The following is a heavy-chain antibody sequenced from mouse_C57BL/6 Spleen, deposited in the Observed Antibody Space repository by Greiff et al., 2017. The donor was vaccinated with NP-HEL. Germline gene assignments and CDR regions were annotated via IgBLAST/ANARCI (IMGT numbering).Heavy chain of an antibody. V-gene: IGHV5-6*01. J-gene: IGHJ2*01. CDR3: ARRPVAYFDY. CDR1: GFTFSSYG. CDR2: ISSGGSYT. Sequence: EVQRVESGGDLVKPGGSLKLSCAASGFTFSSYGMSWVRQTPDKRLEWVATISSGGSYTYYPDSVKGRFTISRDNAKNTLYLQMSSLKSEDTAMYYCARRPVAYFDYWGQGTTLTVSS. D-gene: IGHD1-1*02.